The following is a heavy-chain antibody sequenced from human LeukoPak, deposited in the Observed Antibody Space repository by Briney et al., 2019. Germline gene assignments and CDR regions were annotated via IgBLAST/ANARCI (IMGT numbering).Heavy chain of an antibody. Sequence: RASETLSLTCTVSGGSISSDSYYWAWLRQPPGKGLEWIASIYYSGSTYYNPSLKSRVTISVDTSRNQFSLKLSSVTPEDTAVYYCARGYWAHGMNVWGPGTTVTVSS. CDR3: ARGYWAHGMNV. CDR1: GGSISSDSYY. V-gene: IGHV4-39*01. D-gene: IGHD6-13*01. J-gene: IGHJ6*02. CDR2: IYYSGST.